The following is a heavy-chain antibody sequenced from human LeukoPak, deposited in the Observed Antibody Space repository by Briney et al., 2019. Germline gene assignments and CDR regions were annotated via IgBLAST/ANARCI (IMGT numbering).Heavy chain of an antibody. D-gene: IGHD5-12*01. V-gene: IGHV4-59*01. CDR1: GGSISSYC. Sequence: PSETLSLTCTVSGGSISSYCWSWIRQPPGKGLEWIGYIYYSGSTNYNPSLKSRVTISVDTSKHQFSLKLRSVTAADTAVYYCARGGSGYDWFDPWGQGTLVTVSS. CDR3: ARGGSGYDWFDP. CDR2: IYYSGST. J-gene: IGHJ5*02.